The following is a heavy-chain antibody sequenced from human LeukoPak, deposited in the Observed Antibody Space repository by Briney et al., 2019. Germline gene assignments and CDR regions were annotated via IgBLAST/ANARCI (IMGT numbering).Heavy chain of an antibody. Sequence: PGGSLRLSCAASGFTFSTYAMHWVRQAPGKGLEWVAFMSYDGSNKDYADSVRGRFTISRDNAKNSLYLQMNSLRAEDTALYYCARRYYDSTGYYLDSWGQGTLVTVSS. V-gene: IGHV3-30-3*01. CDR3: ARRYYDSTGYYLDS. D-gene: IGHD3-22*01. J-gene: IGHJ4*02. CDR2: MSYDGSNK. CDR1: GFTFSTYA.